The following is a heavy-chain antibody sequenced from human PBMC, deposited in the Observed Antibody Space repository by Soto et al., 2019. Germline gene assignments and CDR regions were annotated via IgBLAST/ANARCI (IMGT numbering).Heavy chain of an antibody. CDR2: AYYSGST. J-gene: IGHJ5*02. CDR3: ARDRSTYGGGGTGEVKENWFDP. Sequence: PSETLSVTCTDSGGSIIHYYWSWMRQSPGKGLEWIGYAYYSGSTDYNPSLKSRVTMSVDTSKNQVSLKLNSVTTADTAVYYCARDRSTYGGGGTGEVKENWFDPWGPGTLVTVSS. V-gene: IGHV4-59*01. D-gene: IGHD2-8*01. CDR1: GGSIIHYY.